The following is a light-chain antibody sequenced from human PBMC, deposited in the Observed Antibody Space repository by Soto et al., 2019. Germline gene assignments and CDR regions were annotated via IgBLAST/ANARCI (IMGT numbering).Light chain of an antibody. CDR2: DVS. CDR3: CSRTAIDTGV. CDR1: SSDVGGYNY. Sequence: QSVLTQPRSVSGSPGQSVTISCTGTSSDVGGYNYVSWYQQHPGKAPKLMIYDVSKRPSGVPDRFSGSKSGNTASLTISGLQAEDEADHYCCSRTAIDTGVFGGGTKLTVL. V-gene: IGLV2-11*01. J-gene: IGLJ3*02.